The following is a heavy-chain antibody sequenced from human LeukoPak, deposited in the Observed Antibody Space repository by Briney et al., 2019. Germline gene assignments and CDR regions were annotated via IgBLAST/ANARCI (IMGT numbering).Heavy chain of an antibody. D-gene: IGHD4-17*01. CDR2: ISGSGGST. V-gene: IGHV3-23*01. CDR3: AKDGSGDYVGGNY. Sequence: GGSLRLSCAASGFTFSSYAMSWVRQAPGKGLEWVSAISGSGGSTYYADSVKGRFTISRDNSKNTLYLQMNSLRAEDTAVYYCAKDGSGDYVGGNYWGQETLVTVSS. J-gene: IGHJ4*02. CDR1: GFTFSSYA.